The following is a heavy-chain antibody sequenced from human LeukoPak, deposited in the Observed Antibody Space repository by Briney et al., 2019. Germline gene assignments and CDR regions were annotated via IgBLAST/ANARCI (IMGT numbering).Heavy chain of an antibody. D-gene: IGHD5-12*01. V-gene: IGHV3-30*18. CDR1: GFTFSSYG. CDR3: AKDLMSYGAYAGGFHYGMDV. J-gene: IGHJ6*02. CDR2: ISYDGTNE. Sequence: GGSLRLSCTASGFTFSSYGIHWVRQAPGKGLEWVAVISYDGTNEYYADSVKGRFTISRDNSKNTLFLQMNSLRAEDTAAYYCAKDLMSYGAYAGGFHYGMDVWGQGTTVTVSS.